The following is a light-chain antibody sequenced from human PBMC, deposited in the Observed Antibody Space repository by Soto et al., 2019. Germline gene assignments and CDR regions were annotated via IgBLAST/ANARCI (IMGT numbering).Light chain of an antibody. CDR1: SSDVGGYNY. V-gene: IGLV2-14*03. CDR2: DVN. J-gene: IGLJ2*01. Sequence: QSALTQPASMSGSPGQSITISCTGTSSDVGGYNYVSWYRQHPGKAPKLMIYDVNNRPSGVSNRFSGSKSGNTASLTISGLQAEEEADYYCSSHSSSSTLVVFGGGTKLTVL. CDR3: SSHSSSSTLVV.